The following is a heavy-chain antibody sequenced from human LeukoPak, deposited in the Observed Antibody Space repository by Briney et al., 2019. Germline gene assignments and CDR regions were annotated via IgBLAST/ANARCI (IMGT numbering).Heavy chain of an antibody. Sequence: SETLSLTCTVSGGSISSYYWSWIRQPPGKGLEWIGCIHYSGSTNYNPSLKSRVTLSVDTSKNLFSLRLTSVTAADTAVYYCARHSQHSRDLGSARNLDYWGQGTLVTVSS. J-gene: IGHJ4*02. V-gene: IGHV4-59*08. CDR1: GGSISSYY. CDR2: IHYSGST. CDR3: ARHSQHSRDLGSARNLDY. D-gene: IGHD7-27*01.